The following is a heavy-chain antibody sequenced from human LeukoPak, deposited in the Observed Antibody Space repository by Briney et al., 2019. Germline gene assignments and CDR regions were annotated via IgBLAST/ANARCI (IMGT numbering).Heavy chain of an antibody. CDR1: GYTFTSYG. D-gene: IGHD3-10*01. Sequence: GASVKVSCKASGYTFTSYGISWVRQAPGQGLEWMGGIIPIFGTANYAQKFQGRVTITADESTSTAYMELSSLRSEDTAVYYCARASYGSGSYQSNPTPEDYWGQGTLVTVSS. V-gene: IGHV1-69*13. J-gene: IGHJ4*02. CDR3: ARASYGSGSYQSNPTPEDY. CDR2: IIPIFGTA.